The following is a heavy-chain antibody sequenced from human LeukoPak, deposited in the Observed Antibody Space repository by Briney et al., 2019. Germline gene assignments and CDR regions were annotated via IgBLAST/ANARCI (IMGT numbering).Heavy chain of an antibody. V-gene: IGHV4-34*01. CDR3: ATRGDYSDTSGNSYDALDI. CDR1: GGSFSAYF. D-gene: IGHD3-22*01. CDR2: VGHSGSA. J-gene: IGHJ3*02. Sequence: PSETLSPTCAVSGGSFSAYFWRWIRQPPGKGLEWIGDVGHSGSADHNPSLKSRVTVSADPSKTQFSLKLTSVTAADTAVYYCATRGDYSDTSGNSYDALDIWGQGTMVTVSS.